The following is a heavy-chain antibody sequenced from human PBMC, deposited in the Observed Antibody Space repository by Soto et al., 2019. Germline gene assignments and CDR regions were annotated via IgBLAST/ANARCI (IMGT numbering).Heavy chain of an antibody. CDR2: ISSSGSTI. V-gene: IGHV3-48*03. D-gene: IGHD3-10*01. CDR3: ARDPPLYGSGSYSKPVRYVERVMDV. J-gene: IGHJ6*02. Sequence: PGGSLRLSCAASGFTFSSYEMNWVLQAPGKGLAWVSYISSSGSTIYYADSVTGRFTISRDNAKNSLYLQMNSLRAEDTAVYYCARDPPLYGSGSYSKPVRYVERVMDVWGQGTTVTVSS. CDR1: GFTFSSYE.